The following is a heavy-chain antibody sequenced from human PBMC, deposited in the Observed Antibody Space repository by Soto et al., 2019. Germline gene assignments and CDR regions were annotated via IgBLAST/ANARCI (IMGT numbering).Heavy chain of an antibody. CDR2: IHSSGSI. CDR3: ARDLDGLHDDTSGPFPRPG. J-gene: IGHJ1*01. CDR1: GGSISSDDYY. D-gene: IGHD3-22*01. V-gene: IGHV4-30-4*01. Sequence: PSETLSLTCTVSGGSISSDDYYWSWIRQAPGRGLEWIGYIHSSGSIYYNPSLKSRATMSIDTAGNQFSQKVSSVTVADTAVYYCARDLDGLHDDTSGPFPRPGWGQGTLVTVSS.